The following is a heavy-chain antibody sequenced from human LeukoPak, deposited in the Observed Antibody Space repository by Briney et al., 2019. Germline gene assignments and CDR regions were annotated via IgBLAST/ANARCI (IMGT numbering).Heavy chain of an antibody. V-gene: IGHV4-59*12. J-gene: IGHJ4*02. CDR2: IYYSGST. CDR1: GGSISNYY. D-gene: IGHD6-13*01. CDR3: ARDSSSWYRGFDN. Sequence: SETLSLTCTVSGGSISNYYWSWIRQPPGKGLEWIGSIYYSGSTYYNPSLKSRVTISVDTSKNQFSLKLSSVTAADTAVYYCARDSSSWYRGFDNWGQGTLVTVSA.